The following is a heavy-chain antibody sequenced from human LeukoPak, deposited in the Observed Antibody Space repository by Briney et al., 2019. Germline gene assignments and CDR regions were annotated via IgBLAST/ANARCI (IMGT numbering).Heavy chain of an antibody. V-gene: IGHV4-59*01. CDR2: ISYSGST. CDR1: GGSISGFY. Sequence: PSETLSLTCTVSGGSISGFYWSWIRQPPGKGLEWIGYISYSGSTYYNPSLKSRLTISIDTSKKQFSLKLSSVTAADTALYYCARDLGPSRGFDFWGQGTLVTVSS. J-gene: IGHJ4*02. D-gene: IGHD3-10*01. CDR3: ARDLGPSRGFDF.